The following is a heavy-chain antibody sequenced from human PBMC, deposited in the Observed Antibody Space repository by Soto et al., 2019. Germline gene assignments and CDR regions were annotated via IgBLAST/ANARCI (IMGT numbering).Heavy chain of an antibody. CDR2: IFYTGVT. Sequence: QVQLQESGPGLVKPSETLSLTCSVSGGSVSNASFYWTWIRQAPGTGLEYIGYIFYTGVTNYNPSLSSRVNISLDTSKNHFSLKLNSMTAADTAVYYCVRVLDSSWYADLWGRGTLVTFA. J-gene: IGHJ2*01. V-gene: IGHV4-61*03. CDR3: VRVLDSSWYADL. CDR1: GGSVSNASFY. D-gene: IGHD3-22*01.